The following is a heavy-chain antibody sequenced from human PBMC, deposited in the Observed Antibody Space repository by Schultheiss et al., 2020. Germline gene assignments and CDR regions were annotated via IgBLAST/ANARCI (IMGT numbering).Heavy chain of an antibody. CDR2: ISYDGSNK. CDR1: GFTFSNAW. D-gene: IGHD3-10*01. Sequence: GGSLRLSCAASGFTFSNAWMSWVRQAPGKGLEWVAVISYDGSNKYYADSVKGRFTISRDNSKNTLYLQMNSLRAEDTAVYYCARELRITMVRGVIGYYYYGMDVWGQGTTVTGSS. V-gene: IGHV3-30*03. CDR3: ARELRITMVRGVIGYYYYGMDV. J-gene: IGHJ6*02.